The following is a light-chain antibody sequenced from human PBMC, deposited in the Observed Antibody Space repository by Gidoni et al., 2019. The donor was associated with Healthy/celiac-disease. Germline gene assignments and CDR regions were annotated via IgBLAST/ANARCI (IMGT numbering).Light chain of an antibody. CDR3: SSYTSSITHV. Sequence: QSAMTQPASVSGSPGQSIPISCTGTSSDVGGYNYVSWYQQHPGKAPKLMIYEGSNRRSGVSNRFSGSTSGNTASLTISGLQAEDEADYYCSSYTSSITHVFGTGTTVTVL. CDR1: SSDVGGYNY. V-gene: IGLV2-14*01. J-gene: IGLJ1*01. CDR2: EGS.